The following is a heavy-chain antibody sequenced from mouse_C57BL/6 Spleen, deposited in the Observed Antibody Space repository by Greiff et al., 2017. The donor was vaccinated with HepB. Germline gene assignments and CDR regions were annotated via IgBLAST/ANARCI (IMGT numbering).Heavy chain of an antibody. CDR3: ARGYYRGAMDY. CDR2: ISYSGST. D-gene: IGHD2-12*01. CDR1: GYSITSGYD. V-gene: IGHV3-1*01. J-gene: IGHJ4*01. Sequence: EVKLEESGPGMVKPSQSLSLTCTVTGYSITSGYDWHWIRHFPGNKLEWMGYISYSGSTNYNPSLKSRISITHDTSKNHFFLKLNSVTTEDTATYYCARGYYRGAMDYWGQGTSVTVSS.